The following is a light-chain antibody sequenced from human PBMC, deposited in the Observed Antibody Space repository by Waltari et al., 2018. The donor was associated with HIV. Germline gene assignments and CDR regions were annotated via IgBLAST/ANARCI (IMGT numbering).Light chain of an antibody. CDR3: AAWDDSLNGHVL. CDR1: SSNIGSNP. V-gene: IGLV1-44*01. CDR2: NNN. Sequence: QSVLTQPPSASGTPGQRVTLSCYGSSSNIGSNPIDWSQKLQGTAPRLLIYNNNQRPSGVPDRFSGSKSGTSASLAISGLQSEDEADYYCAAWDDSLNGHVLFGGGTKLTVL. J-gene: IGLJ2*01.